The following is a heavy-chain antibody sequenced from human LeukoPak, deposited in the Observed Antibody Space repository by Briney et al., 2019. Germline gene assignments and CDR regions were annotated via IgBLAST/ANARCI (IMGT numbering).Heavy chain of an antibody. Sequence: PSQTLSLTCTVSGDSISSGDYYWSWIRQPPGKGLEWIGYISHSGSTYYNPSLKSRVTISVDNSNNQFSLRLSSVTAADTAVYYCARQSGYDYYFEYWGQGTLVTISS. J-gene: IGHJ4*02. CDR1: GDSISSGDYY. V-gene: IGHV4-30-2*05. D-gene: IGHD5-12*01. CDR3: ARQSGYDYYFEY. CDR2: ISHSGST.